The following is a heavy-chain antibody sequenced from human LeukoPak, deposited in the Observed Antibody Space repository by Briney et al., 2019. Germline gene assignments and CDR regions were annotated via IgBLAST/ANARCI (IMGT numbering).Heavy chain of an antibody. CDR2: VSIGGSFI. V-gene: IGHV3-21*01. CDR1: GFTFSSYG. Sequence: GGSLRLSCAASGFTFSSYGMNWVRQAPGKGLEWVSFVSIGGSFIYYADSVKGRFTISRDDTKNSLYLQMNSLTAEDTAEYYCARNKINTVTTGWYFDLWGRGTLVSVSS. D-gene: IGHD4-17*01. CDR3: ARNKINTVTTGWYFDL. J-gene: IGHJ2*01.